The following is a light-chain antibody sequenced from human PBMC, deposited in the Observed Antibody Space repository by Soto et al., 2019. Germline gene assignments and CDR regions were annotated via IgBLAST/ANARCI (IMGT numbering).Light chain of an antibody. J-gene: IGLJ3*02. CDR3: AAWDDILNGWV. Sequence: QSVLTQPASVSGSPGQAITISCSGTSSDVGAFNYVSWYQQHPGKAPKLMIYDVSNRPSGVSNRFSGSKSGNTASLTISGLRAEDEADYYCAAWDDILNGWVFGGGTKVTVL. CDR1: SSDVGAFNY. CDR2: DVS. V-gene: IGLV2-14*03.